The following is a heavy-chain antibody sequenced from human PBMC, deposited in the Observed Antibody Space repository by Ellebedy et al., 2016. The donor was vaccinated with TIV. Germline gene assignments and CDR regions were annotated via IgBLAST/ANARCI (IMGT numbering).Heavy chain of an antibody. CDR3: ARAIGSGSSY. CDR1: GFTFSSYW. Sequence: GESLKISXVASGFTFSSYWMHWVRQAPGKGLEWVANINQDGSEIHYVDSVKGRFTISRDNAENSLYLQMNSLRAEDTAVYYCARAIGSGSSYWGQGTLVTVSS. J-gene: IGHJ4*02. V-gene: IGHV3-7*01. CDR2: INQDGSEI. D-gene: IGHD3-22*01.